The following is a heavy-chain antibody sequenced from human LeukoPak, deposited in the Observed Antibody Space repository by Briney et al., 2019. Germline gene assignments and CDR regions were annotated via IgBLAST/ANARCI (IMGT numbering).Heavy chain of an antibody. V-gene: IGHV3-49*04. D-gene: IGHD3-9*01. CDR2: IRSKAYGGTT. Sequence: GRSLRLSCTASGFTFGDYAMSWVRQAPGKGLEWVGFIRSKAYGGTTEYAASVKGRFTISRDDSKSIAYLQMNSLKTEDTAVYYCTRGRILTGYYFDYWGQGTLVTVSS. CDR3: TRGRILTGYYFDY. CDR1: GFTFGDYA. J-gene: IGHJ4*02.